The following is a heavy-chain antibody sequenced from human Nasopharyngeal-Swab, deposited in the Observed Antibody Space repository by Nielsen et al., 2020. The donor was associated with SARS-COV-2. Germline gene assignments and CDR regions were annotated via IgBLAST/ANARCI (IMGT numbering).Heavy chain of an antibody. CDR3: AKDKDYYDAFDI. J-gene: IGHJ3*02. D-gene: IGHD3-10*01. Sequence: GESLKISCVTSGFTFSSYGMHWVRQAPGKGLEWMAVISYDGSNKYYADSVKGRFTISRDNSKNTLYLQMNSLRAEDAAVYYCAKDKDYYDAFDIWGQGTMVTVSS. CDR2: ISYDGSNK. V-gene: IGHV3-30*18. CDR1: GFTFSSYG.